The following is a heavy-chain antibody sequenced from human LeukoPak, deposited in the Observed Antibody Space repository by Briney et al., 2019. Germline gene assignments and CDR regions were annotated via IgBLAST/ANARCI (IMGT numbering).Heavy chain of an antibody. Sequence: ASETLSLTCTVSGGSISSYYWSWIRQPPGKGLEWIGYMYYSGTTNYNPSLKSRVIISVDTSKNQFSLKLSSVTAADTAVYYCASVVDTATHFDYWGQGTLVTVSS. CDR1: GGSISSYY. CDR3: ASVVDTATHFDY. J-gene: IGHJ4*02. CDR2: MYYSGTT. V-gene: IGHV4-59*01. D-gene: IGHD5-18*01.